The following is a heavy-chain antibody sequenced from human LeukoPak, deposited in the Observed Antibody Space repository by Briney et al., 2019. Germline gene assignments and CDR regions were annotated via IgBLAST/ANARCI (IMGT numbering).Heavy chain of an antibody. CDR3: ARESGFRNYIY. J-gene: IGHJ4*02. V-gene: IGHV3-7*01. CDR2: IKQDGSEK. D-gene: IGHD5-24*01. Sequence: PGGSLRLSCAASGFTFSSYWMSWVRQAPGKGLEWVANIKQDGSEKYYVDSVKGRFTISRDNAKNSLYLQMKSLRAVDTAVYYCARESGFRNYIYWGQGSLVTVSS. CDR1: GFTFSSYW.